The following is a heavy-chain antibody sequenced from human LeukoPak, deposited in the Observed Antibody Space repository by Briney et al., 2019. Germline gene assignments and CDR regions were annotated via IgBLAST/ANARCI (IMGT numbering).Heavy chain of an antibody. V-gene: IGHV4-39*01. D-gene: IGHD2-15*01. J-gene: IGHJ6*03. Sequence: SETLSLTCTVSGGSISSSSYYWGWIRQPPGKGLEWIGSIYYSGSTYYNPSLKSRVTISVDTSKNQFSLKLSSVTAADTAVYYCQGAPRGYCSGGSCYSFYYYYYMDVWGKGTTVTVSS. CDR1: GGSISSSSYY. CDR2: IYYSGST. CDR3: QGAPRGYCSGGSCYSFYYYYYMDV.